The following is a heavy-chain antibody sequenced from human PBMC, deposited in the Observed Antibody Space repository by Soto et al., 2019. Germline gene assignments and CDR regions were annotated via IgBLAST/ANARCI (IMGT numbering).Heavy chain of an antibody. V-gene: IGHV4-30-2*01. CDR3: ARGGEAVAPYYYYYYGMDV. CDR1: GGSISSGGYS. J-gene: IGHJ6*02. D-gene: IGHD6-19*01. CDR2: IYHSGST. Sequence: SETLSLTCAVSGGSISSGGYSWSWIRQPPGKGLEWIGYIYHSGSTYYNPSLKSRVTISVDRSKNQFSLKLSSVTAADTAVYYCARGGEAVAPYYYYYYGMDVWGQGTTVTVSS.